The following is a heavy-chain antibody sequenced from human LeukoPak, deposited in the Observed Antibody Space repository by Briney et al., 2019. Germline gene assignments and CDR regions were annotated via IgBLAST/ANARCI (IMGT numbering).Heavy chain of an antibody. CDR1: GGSISSGGYY. D-gene: IGHD2-2*01. J-gene: IGHJ4*02. CDR2: IYYSGST. CDR3: TRGVVVPAAISGVSFDY. Sequence: SETPSLTCTVSGGSISSGGYYWSWIRQHPGKGLEWIGYIYYSGSTYYNPSLKSRVTISVDTSKNQFSLKLSSVTAADTAVYYCTRGVVVPAAISGVSFDYWGQGTLVTVSS. V-gene: IGHV4-31*03.